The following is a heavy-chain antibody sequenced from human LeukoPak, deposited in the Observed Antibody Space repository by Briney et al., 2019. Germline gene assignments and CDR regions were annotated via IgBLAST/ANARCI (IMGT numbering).Heavy chain of an antibody. CDR3: ARDSGGSYYSEPNAFDI. CDR1: GGSISRGGYY. Sequence: PSETLSLTCTVSGGSISRGGYYWSWIRQHPGKGLEWIGYIYYSGSTYYNPSLKSRVTISVDTSKNQFALKLSSVTAADTAVYYCARDSGGSYYSEPNAFDIWGQGTMVTVSS. D-gene: IGHD1-26*01. V-gene: IGHV4-31*03. J-gene: IGHJ3*02. CDR2: IYYSGST.